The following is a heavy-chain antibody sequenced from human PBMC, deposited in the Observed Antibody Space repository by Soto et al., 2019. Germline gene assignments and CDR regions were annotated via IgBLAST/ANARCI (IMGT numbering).Heavy chain of an antibody. Sequence: SETLSLTCTVSGGSISSYYWSWIRQPPGKGLEWIGYIYYSGSTNYNPSLKSRVTISVDTSKNQFSLKLSSVTAADTAVYYCARGSGDYGMGDDAFDIWGQGTMVTVSS. J-gene: IGHJ3*02. V-gene: IGHV4-59*01. D-gene: IGHD4-17*01. CDR1: GGSISSYY. CDR2: IYYSGST. CDR3: ARGSGDYGMGDDAFDI.